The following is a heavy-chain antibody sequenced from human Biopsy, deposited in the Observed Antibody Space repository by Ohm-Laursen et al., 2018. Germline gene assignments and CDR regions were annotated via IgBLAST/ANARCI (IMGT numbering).Heavy chain of an antibody. CDR3: ARQDDSSGYYTFDY. CDR2: IFPGDSDT. J-gene: IGHJ4*02. Sequence: ASLRISCKGSGYSFTSYWLGWVRQMPGKGLEWMGIIFPGDSDTKYSPSFQGQVTVSADMSLSTAYLQWTSLKASDTALYYWARQDDSSGYYTFDYWGQGTLVTVSS. CDR1: GYSFTSYW. D-gene: IGHD3-22*01. V-gene: IGHV5-51*01.